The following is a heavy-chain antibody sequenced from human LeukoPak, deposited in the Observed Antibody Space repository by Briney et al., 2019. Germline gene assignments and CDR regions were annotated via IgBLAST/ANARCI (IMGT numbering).Heavy chain of an antibody. V-gene: IGHV3-30*02. CDR2: IRHDGSIK. J-gene: IGHJ4*02. Sequence: GGSLRLSCAASGFIFSTYGMYWVRQAPGKGLEWVAFIRHDGSIKNYADSVKGRFTISRDNSKNTMYLQTSSLRAEDTAMYYCAKDGSGLTYYFDQWGQGTLVTVSS. CDR1: GFIFSTYG. CDR3: AKDGSGLTYYFDQ. D-gene: IGHD5-12*01.